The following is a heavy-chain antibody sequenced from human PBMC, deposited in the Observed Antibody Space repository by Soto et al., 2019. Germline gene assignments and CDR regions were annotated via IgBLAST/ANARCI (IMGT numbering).Heavy chain of an antibody. Sequence: GGSLRLSCAASGFTFSSYSMNWVRQAPGKGLEWVSSISSSSSYIYYADSVKGRFTISRDNVKSSLYLQMKSLRAEDTAVYYCARRDSSSWYEYLDYWGQGTLVTVSS. CDR1: GFTFSSYS. V-gene: IGHV3-21*01. CDR2: ISSSSSYI. CDR3: ARRDSSSWYEYLDY. D-gene: IGHD6-13*01. J-gene: IGHJ4*02.